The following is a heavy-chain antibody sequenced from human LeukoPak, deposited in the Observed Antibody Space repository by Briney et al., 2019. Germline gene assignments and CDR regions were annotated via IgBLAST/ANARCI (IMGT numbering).Heavy chain of an antibody. J-gene: IGHJ4*02. Sequence: PGGSLRLSCAAFGFTFKIYTMNWVRQAPGKGLQWVSSISFSGDNRGDNTYYADSVRGRFSISRDNSQNTVFLQMSSLRVDDTAAYYCVGTFTVFGVVSTIEWGQGTLVTVSS. D-gene: IGHD3-3*01. CDR2: ISFSGDNRGDNT. V-gene: IGHV3-23*01. CDR3: VGTFTVFGVVSTIE. CDR1: GFTFKIYT.